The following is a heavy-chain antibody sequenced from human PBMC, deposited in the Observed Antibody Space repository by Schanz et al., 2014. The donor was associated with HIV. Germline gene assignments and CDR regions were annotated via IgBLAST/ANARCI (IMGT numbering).Heavy chain of an antibody. CDR1: GFMFSSYG. CDR2: ISSGGGRT. CDR3: AKTSITLGMDV. D-gene: IGHD1-20*01. Sequence: EVQLVESGGGLVQPGGSLRLSCAASGFMFSSYGMSWVRQAPGKGLEWVSIISSGGGRTYYADSVKGRFTISRDNSKNTLYLQMNSLRAEDTAIYYCAKTSITLGMDVWGQGTTVTVSS. J-gene: IGHJ6*02. V-gene: IGHV3-23*04.